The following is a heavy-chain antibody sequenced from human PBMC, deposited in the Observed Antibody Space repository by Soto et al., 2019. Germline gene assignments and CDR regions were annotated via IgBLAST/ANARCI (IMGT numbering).Heavy chain of an antibody. CDR3: ARVAITAATLEHFDY. V-gene: IGHV3-30-3*01. J-gene: IGHJ4*02. CDR2: ISYDGSYK. D-gene: IGHD1-26*01. CDR1: GFTFSSYA. Sequence: QVQLVESGGGVVQPGRSLRLSCAASGFTFSSYAMHWVRQAPGKGLEWMTVISYDGSYKYYADSVKGRFTISRDNSKNTLYLQMTSLRSEDTAVYYCARVAITAATLEHFDYWGQGTMVTVSS.